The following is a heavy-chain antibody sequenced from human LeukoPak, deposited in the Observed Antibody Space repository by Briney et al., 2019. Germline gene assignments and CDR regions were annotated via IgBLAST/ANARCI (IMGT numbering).Heavy chain of an antibody. V-gene: IGHV4-61*02. CDR2: TYTSGST. J-gene: IGHJ4*02. CDR1: GGSISSGSYD. D-gene: IGHD3-22*01. CDR3: ARQASTYYYDSSGYRPVDY. Sequence: SETLSLTCTVSGGSISSGSYDWSWIRQTAGKGLEWIRRTYTSGSTYYNPSLKSRVTISVDTSKNQFSLKLSSVTAADTAVYHCARQASTYYYDSSGYRPVDYWGQGTLVTVSS.